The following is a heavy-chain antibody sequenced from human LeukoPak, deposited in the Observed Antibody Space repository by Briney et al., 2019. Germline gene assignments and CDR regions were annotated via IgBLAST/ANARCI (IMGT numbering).Heavy chain of an antibody. CDR1: GFTFSSYS. Sequence: PGGSLRLSCAASGFTFSSYSMNWVRQAPGKGLEWVSSISSSSSYIYSADSVKGRFTISRDNAKNSLYLQMNSLRAEDTAVYYCARVGSGYDPLDYWGQGTLVTVSS. CDR2: ISSSSSYI. V-gene: IGHV3-21*01. CDR3: ARVGSGYDPLDY. D-gene: IGHD5-12*01. J-gene: IGHJ4*02.